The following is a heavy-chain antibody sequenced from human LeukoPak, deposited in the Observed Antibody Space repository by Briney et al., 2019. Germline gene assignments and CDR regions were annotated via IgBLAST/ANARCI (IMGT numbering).Heavy chain of an antibody. D-gene: IGHD1-1*01. V-gene: IGHV3-43*02. CDR2: INWNGGST. CDR1: GFTFDDYG. J-gene: IGHJ6*03. CDR3: AKDSGTWSPYMDV. Sequence: PGGSLRLSCAASGFTFDDYGMSWVRQAPGKGLEWVSGINWNGGSTYYADSVKGRFTISRDNSKNSLYLQMNSLRTEDTALYYCAKDSGTWSPYMDVWGKGTTVTVSS.